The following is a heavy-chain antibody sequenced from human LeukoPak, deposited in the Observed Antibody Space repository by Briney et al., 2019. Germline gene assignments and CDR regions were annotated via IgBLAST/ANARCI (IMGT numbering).Heavy chain of an antibody. J-gene: IGHJ4*02. CDR2: ISSSGSTI. CDR3: ARDFRGLYYYDSSGYYS. CDR1: GSTFSDYY. D-gene: IGHD3-22*01. V-gene: IGHV3-11*01. Sequence: PGGSPRLSCAASGSTFSDYYMSWIRQAPGKGLEWVSYISSSGSTIYYADSVKGRFTISRDNAKNSLYLQMNSLRAEDTAVYYCARDFRGLYYYDSSGYYSWGQGTLVTVSS.